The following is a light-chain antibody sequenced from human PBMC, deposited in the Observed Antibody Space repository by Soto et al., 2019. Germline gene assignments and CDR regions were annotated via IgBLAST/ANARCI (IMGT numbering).Light chain of an antibody. J-gene: IGKJ4*01. CDR1: QSISTY. V-gene: IGKV1-5*01. CDR3: QQYDNYPLT. CDR2: DAS. Sequence: DIQMTQSPSTLSASVGDRVAITCRASQSISTYLAWYQQKPGRAPKFLIYDASSLESGVPSRFSGSGSGTEFTLTISNLQPDDFATYYCQQYDNYPLTFGGGTKVDIK.